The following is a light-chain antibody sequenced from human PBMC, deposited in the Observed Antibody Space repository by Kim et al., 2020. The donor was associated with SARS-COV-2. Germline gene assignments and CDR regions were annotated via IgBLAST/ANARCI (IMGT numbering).Light chain of an antibody. Sequence: SYELTQPLSVSVALGQTPRITCGGNNIGSKNVHWYQQKTGQAPVLVIYRDDKRPSGIPERLSGSNSGNTATLTISRAQDGDEADYYCQVWDSSTGVFGGGTQLTVL. CDR2: RDD. CDR3: QVWDSSTGV. CDR1: NIGSKN. V-gene: IGLV3-9*01. J-gene: IGLJ3*02.